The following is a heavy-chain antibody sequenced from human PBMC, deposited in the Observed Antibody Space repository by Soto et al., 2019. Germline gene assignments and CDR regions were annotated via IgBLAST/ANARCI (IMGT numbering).Heavy chain of an antibody. Sequence: EVQLVESGGGLVQPGGSLRLSCAASGFTLSSYWMNWVRLAPGKGLEWVANIKQDGSQKNYVDSVKGRFTISRDNAKNSLYLQMSSLRAEDTAVYYCMTSVTTHDYWGQGTLVPVSS. CDR1: GFTLSSYW. CDR3: MTSVTTHDY. J-gene: IGHJ4*02. D-gene: IGHD4-17*01. V-gene: IGHV3-7*01. CDR2: IKQDGSQK.